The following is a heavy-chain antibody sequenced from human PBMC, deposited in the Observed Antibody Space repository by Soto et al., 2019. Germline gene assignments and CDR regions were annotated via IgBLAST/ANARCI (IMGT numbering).Heavy chain of an antibody. Sequence: EVQLVESGGGLVQPGGSLRLSCAASGFTFSTYFMTWVRQAPGKGLEWVATIKPDGRERWYVDSVKGRFTISRDNAKNSLYLEMNSLRAEDTAVYFCASDLNWPNFWGQGSLVAVSS. CDR3: ASDLNWPNF. J-gene: IGHJ4*02. CDR1: GFTFSTYF. CDR2: IKPDGRER. D-gene: IGHD1-20*01. V-gene: IGHV3-7*01.